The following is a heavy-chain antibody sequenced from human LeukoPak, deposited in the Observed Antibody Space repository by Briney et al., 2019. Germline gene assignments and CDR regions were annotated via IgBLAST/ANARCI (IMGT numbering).Heavy chain of an antibody. J-gene: IGHJ4*02. Sequence: SETLSLTCTVSGGFVSSYYWSWIRQPAGRGLDWIGRIYSSGSTNYNSSLESRVTISVDESKNRFSLRLRSMTAADTAVYFCARGGGRATLDYWGQGTLVTVSS. CDR2: IYSSGST. CDR3: ARGGGRATLDY. V-gene: IGHV4-4*07. D-gene: IGHD3-10*01. CDR1: GGFVSSYY.